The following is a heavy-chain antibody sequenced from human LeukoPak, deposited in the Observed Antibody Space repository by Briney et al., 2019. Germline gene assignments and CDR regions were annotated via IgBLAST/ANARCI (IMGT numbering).Heavy chain of an antibody. V-gene: IGHV3-23*01. Sequence: GGSLRLPCAASGFTFSSYWMSWVRQAPGKGLEWVSAISGSGGSTYYADSVKGRFTISRDNSKNTLYLQMNSLRAEDTAVYYCAKVIAVALYYYYGMDVWGQGTTVTVSS. D-gene: IGHD6-19*01. J-gene: IGHJ6*02. CDR3: AKVIAVALYYYYGMDV. CDR2: ISGSGGST. CDR1: GFTFSSYW.